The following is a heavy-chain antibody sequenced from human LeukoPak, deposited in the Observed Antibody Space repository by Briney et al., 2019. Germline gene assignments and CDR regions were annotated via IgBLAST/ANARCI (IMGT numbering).Heavy chain of an antibody. CDR2: IWYDGSNK. Sequence: GGYLRLSCAASGLTFSDAGMYWVRQSPGKGLERVALIWYDGSNKYYADSVKSRFTISRDNSKTTLYLQMNSLRDEATAVYYCAKGRWVQPAGYLDFSGQGTLVTVSA. J-gene: IGHJ4*02. D-gene: IGHD5-24*01. CDR3: AKGRWVQPAGYLDF. CDR1: GLTFSDAG. V-gene: IGHV3-33*06.